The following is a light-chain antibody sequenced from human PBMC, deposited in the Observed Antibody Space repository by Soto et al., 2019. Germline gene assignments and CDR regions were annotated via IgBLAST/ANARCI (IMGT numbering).Light chain of an antibody. V-gene: IGKV1-39*01. CDR1: QDISNY. Sequence: IQMTQSPPSLSASVGDRVTITCQASQDISNYLNWYQQKPGKAPKLLIYDASTLESGVPSRFSGSGSGTEFTLTINSLQPDDFATYYCQQSYSTPRTFGQGTKVDI. CDR3: QQSYSTPRT. CDR2: DAS. J-gene: IGKJ1*01.